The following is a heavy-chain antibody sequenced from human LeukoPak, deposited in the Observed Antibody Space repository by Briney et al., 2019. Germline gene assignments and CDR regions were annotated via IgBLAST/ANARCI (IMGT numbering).Heavy chain of an antibody. D-gene: IGHD3-10*02. CDR3: ARVGLFGEVWYFAY. V-gene: IGHV1-69*05. CDR1: GGTFSSYA. Sequence: SVKVSCKASGGTFSSYAISWVRQAPGQGLEWMGRIIPIFGTANYAQKFQGRVTITTDESTSTAYMELSSLRSEDTAVYYCARVGLFGEVWYFAYWGQGTLVTVSS. J-gene: IGHJ4*02. CDR2: IIPIFGTA.